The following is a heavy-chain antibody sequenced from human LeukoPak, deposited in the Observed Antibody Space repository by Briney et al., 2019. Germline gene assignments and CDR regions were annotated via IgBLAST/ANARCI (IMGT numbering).Heavy chain of an antibody. CDR3: ASPFSGYDFGLDY. V-gene: IGHV3-21*01. Sequence: SGGSLRLSCAASGFTFSSYSMNWVRQAPGKGLEWVSSISSSSSYIYYADSVKGRFTISRDNAKNSLYLQMNSLRAEDTAVYYCASPFSGYDFGLDYWGQGTLVTVSS. J-gene: IGHJ4*02. CDR1: GFTFSSYS. D-gene: IGHD5-12*01. CDR2: ISSSSSYI.